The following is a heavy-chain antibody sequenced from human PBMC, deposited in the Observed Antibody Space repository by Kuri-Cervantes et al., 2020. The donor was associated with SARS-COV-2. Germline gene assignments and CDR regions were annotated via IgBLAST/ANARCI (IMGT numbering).Heavy chain of an antibody. D-gene: IGHD3-22*01. CDR2: IDNAASNT. V-gene: IGHV3-23*03. J-gene: IGHJ4*02. Sequence: GESLKISYAASGLTFSTFAMGWVRQAPGKGLEWVSFIDNAASNTYYADFVKGRFTISRDSSTNMVSLQMNSLRGDDTAVYYCAKDLYESGGYTWAYWGQGTRVTVSS. CDR3: AKDLYESGGYTWAY. CDR1: GLTFSTFA.